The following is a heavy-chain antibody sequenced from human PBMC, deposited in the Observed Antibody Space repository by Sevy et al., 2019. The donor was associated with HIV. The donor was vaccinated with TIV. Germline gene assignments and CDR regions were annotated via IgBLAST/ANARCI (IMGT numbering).Heavy chain of an antibody. CDR1: GYTFTGYY. D-gene: IGHD2-8*01. Sequence: ASVKVSCKASGYTFTGYYMHWVRQAPGQGLEWMGWINPNSGGTNYAQKFQGRVTMTRDTSISTAYMELSRLRSDETAVYYCARAYCTNGVCYTGGYYGMDVWGQGTTVTVSS. V-gene: IGHV1-2*02. CDR2: INPNSGGT. CDR3: ARAYCTNGVCYTGGYYGMDV. J-gene: IGHJ6*02.